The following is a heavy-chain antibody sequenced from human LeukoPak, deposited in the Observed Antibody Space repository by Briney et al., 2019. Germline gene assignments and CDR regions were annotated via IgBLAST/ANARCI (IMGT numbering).Heavy chain of an antibody. CDR3: ARDFIVSYYDSSGFGY. D-gene: IGHD3-22*01. CDR2: TKQDGSEK. CDR1: GFTFSSYW. J-gene: IGHJ4*02. V-gene: IGHV3-7*05. Sequence: GGSLRLSCAASGFTFSSYWMSWVRQAPGKGLEWVANTKQDGSEKYYVDSVKGRFTISRDNAKNSLYLQMNSLRAEDTAVYYCARDFIVSYYDSSGFGYWGQGTLVTVSS.